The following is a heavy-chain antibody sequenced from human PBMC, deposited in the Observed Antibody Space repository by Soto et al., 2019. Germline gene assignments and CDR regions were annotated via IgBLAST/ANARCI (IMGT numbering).Heavy chain of an antibody. D-gene: IGHD3-10*01. CDR3: ARGNYYYYYMDV. CDR2: IYYSGST. Sequence: TSETLSLTCTVSGGSISSGDYYWIWIRQHPGKGLEWIGYIYYSGSTYYNPSLKSRVTMSVDTSKNQFSLKLSSVTAADTAVYYCARGNYYYYYMDVWGKGTTVTVSS. V-gene: IGHV4-31*03. CDR1: GGSISSGDYY. J-gene: IGHJ6*03.